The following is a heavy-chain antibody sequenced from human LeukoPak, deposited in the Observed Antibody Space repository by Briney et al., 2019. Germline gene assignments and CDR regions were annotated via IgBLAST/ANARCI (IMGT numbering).Heavy chain of an antibody. CDR1: GFTFSDYY. CDR2: ISSSGSSI. CDR3: ARDLYGSGSYSHFDC. D-gene: IGHD3-10*01. Sequence: NAGGSLRLSCAASGFTFSDYYMSWIRQAPGKGLEWVSYISSSGSSIYYADSVKGRFTISRDNAKNSLYLQMNSLRDEDTAVYYCARDLYGSGSYSHFDCWGQGTLVTVSS. J-gene: IGHJ4*02. V-gene: IGHV3-11*01.